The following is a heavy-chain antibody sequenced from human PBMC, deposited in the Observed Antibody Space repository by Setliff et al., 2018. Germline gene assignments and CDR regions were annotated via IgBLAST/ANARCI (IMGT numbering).Heavy chain of an antibody. J-gene: IGHJ3*02. CDR3: TRRPRGRAAFDI. D-gene: IGHD3-10*01. Sequence: SETLSLTCTVSGGSISTSSHHWVWIRQSPGKGLEWIGTIYSSGTTYYNLSLKSRVTISLDTSKSQFSLNLGSVTAADTAVYYCTRRPRGRAAFDIWGQGTRGTV. CDR2: IYSSGTT. V-gene: IGHV4-39*01. CDR1: GGSISTSSHH.